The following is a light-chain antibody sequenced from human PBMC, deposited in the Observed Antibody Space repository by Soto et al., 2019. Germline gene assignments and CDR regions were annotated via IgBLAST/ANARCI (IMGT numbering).Light chain of an antibody. CDR3: QQYNNWRPT. Sequence: TQAAVTLTKSTAPRAALSCRARQSITNNYLAWYQKKPGRAHRLLIYGASTRATGIPARFSGSGSGTEFTLTISSLQSEDFAVYYRQQYNNWRPTFGQGTKVDIK. J-gene: IGKJ1*01. CDR2: GAS. CDR1: QSITNN. V-gene: IGKV3-15*01.